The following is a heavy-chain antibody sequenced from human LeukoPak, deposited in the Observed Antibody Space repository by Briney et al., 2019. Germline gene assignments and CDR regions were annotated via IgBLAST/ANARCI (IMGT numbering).Heavy chain of an antibody. J-gene: IGHJ4*02. CDR3: ARGRGSTSSYFDY. CDR1: GFTFNNYA. Sequence: GGFLRLSCAASGFTFNNYAIHWVRQAPGKGLEWVAVISYDGNKKYYADSVRGRFTISRDNSNYTLFLHMNSLRAEDTAVYYCARGRGSTSSYFDYWGQGTLVTVSS. D-gene: IGHD2-2*01. CDR2: ISYDGNKK. V-gene: IGHV3-30*04.